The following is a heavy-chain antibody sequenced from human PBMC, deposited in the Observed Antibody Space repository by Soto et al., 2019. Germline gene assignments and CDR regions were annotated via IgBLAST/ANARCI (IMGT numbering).Heavy chain of an antibody. J-gene: IGHJ6*02. V-gene: IGHV3-21*01. CDR2: ISSSRSYT. D-gene: IGHD5-18*01. Sequence: ESGGGLVKPGGSLRLSCVASGFTFSSYTMNWVRQAPGKGLEWVSCISSSRSYTYYADSVKGRFTISRDNAKNSLYLQMSSLRAEDTAVYYCARDQVSDTAMKYYSLNVWGQGTTVTVSS. CDR1: GFTFSSYT. CDR3: ARDQVSDTAMKYYSLNV.